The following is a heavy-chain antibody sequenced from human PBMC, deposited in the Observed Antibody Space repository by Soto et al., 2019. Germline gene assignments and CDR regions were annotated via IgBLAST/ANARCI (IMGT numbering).Heavy chain of an antibody. CDR2: MYYSGST. D-gene: IGHD6-19*01. J-gene: IGHJ4*02. CDR1: GDSISSSSYY. CDR3: ARLRGSSGSYPDY. Sequence: SETLSLTCTVSGDSISSSSYYWGWIRQPPGKGLEWIGSMYYSGSTYYNPSLNSRVTISVDTSKNQFSLKVSSVTAADTAVYYCARLRGSSGSYPDYWGEGTQVTVSS. V-gene: IGHV4-39*01.